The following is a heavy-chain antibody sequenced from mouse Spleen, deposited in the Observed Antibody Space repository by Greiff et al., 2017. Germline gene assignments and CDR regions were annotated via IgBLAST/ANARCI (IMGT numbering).Heavy chain of an antibody. D-gene: IGHD2-14*01. J-gene: IGHJ4*01. CDR1: GFPLTSYG. V-gene: IGHV2-6*01. CDR3: ASLYRYDGYYYAMDY. Sequence: VQLVESGPGLVAPSQSLSITCTVSGFPLTSYGVDWVRQSPGKGPEWLGVIWGGGSTNYNSALKSRLSISKDNSKSQVFLKMNSLQTDDTAMYYCASLYRYDGYYYAMDYWGQGTSVTVSS. CDR2: IWGGGST.